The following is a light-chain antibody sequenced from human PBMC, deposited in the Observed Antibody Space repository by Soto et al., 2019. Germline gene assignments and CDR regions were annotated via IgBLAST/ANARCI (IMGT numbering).Light chain of an antibody. J-gene: IGKJ2*01. CDR2: GGS. V-gene: IGKV3-20*01. CDR3: QQHATPPFD. CDR1: QSVSNNY. Sequence: IGLTPSPSTLSLSPGERGTLCCSASQSVSNNYLAWYQQKPGQAPRLLIYGGSSRATGIPVRFSGSGSETDFTLTISRLEPEDFAVYSCQQHATPPFDFGQGTKVDIK.